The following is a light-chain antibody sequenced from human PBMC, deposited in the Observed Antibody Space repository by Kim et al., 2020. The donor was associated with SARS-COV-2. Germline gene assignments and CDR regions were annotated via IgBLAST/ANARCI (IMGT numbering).Light chain of an antibody. V-gene: IGLV6-57*03. CDR3: QSYDSSNWV. CDR2: EDN. Sequence: GKTVTTSCTRSGRSIASNYVTWYQQRPGSAPTTVIYEDNQRPSGVPDRFSGSIDSSSNSASLTISGLKTEDEADYYCQSYDSSNWVFGGGTQLTVL. CDR1: GRSIASNY. J-gene: IGLJ3*02.